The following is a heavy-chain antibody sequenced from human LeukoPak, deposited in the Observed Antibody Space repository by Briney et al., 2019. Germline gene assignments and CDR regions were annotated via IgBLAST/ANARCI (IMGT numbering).Heavy chain of an antibody. Sequence: GASVKVSCKASGYAFTSYDINWVRQATGQGLEWMGWMNPNSGNTGYAQKFQGRVTITRNTSISTAYMELSSLRSEDTAVYYCARTTEGYARGPGYYYYYYMDVWGKGTTVTISS. J-gene: IGHJ6*03. CDR2: MNPNSGNT. V-gene: IGHV1-8*03. D-gene: IGHD5-12*01. CDR1: GYAFTSYD. CDR3: ARTTEGYARGPGYYYYYYMDV.